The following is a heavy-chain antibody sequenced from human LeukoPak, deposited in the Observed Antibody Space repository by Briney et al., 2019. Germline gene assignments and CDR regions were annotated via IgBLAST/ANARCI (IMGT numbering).Heavy chain of an antibody. CDR3: AREHSAVVTWEPFDY. J-gene: IGHJ4*02. V-gene: IGHV3-11*04. CDR2: ISHSGNTI. D-gene: IGHD4-23*01. Sequence: LSLTCTVSGGSISSTSYYWGWIRQPPGKGLEWVSYISHSGNTIYYADSVKGRFTISRDNAKNSLYLQMNSLRAEDTAVYYCAREHSAVVTWEPFDYWGQGTLVTVSS. CDR1: GGSISSTSYY.